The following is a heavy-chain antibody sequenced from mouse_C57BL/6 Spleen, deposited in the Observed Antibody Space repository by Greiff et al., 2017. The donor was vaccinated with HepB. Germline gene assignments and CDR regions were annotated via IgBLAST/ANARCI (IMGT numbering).Heavy chain of an antibody. D-gene: IGHD3-1*01. CDR2: ISYDGSN. Sequence: EVKLQESGPGLVKPSQSLSLTCSVTGYSITSGYYWNWIRQFPGNKLEWMGYISYDGSNNYNPSLKNRISITRDTSKNQFFLKLNSVTTEDTATYYCARDRDVAAWFAYWGQGTLVTVSA. CDR1: GYSITSGYY. CDR3: ARDRDVAAWFAY. V-gene: IGHV3-6*01. J-gene: IGHJ3*01.